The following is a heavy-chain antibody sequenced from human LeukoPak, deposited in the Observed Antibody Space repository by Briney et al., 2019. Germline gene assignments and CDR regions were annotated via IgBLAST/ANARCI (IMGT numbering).Heavy chain of an antibody. Sequence: SETLSLTCAVSGYSISSGYYWGWIRQPPGKGREWIGSIYHSGSTYYNPSLKSRVTISVDTSKNQFSLKLSSVTAADTAVYYCARLFYGSGKGYYFDYWGQGTLVTVSS. CDR3: ARLFYGSGKGYYFDY. D-gene: IGHD3-10*01. CDR1: GYSISSGYY. CDR2: IYHSGST. V-gene: IGHV4-38-2*01. J-gene: IGHJ4*02.